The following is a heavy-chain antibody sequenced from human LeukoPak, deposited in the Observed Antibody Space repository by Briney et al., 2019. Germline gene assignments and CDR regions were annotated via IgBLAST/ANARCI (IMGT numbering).Heavy chain of an antibody. CDR2: ISGSGGST. V-gene: IGHV3-23*01. CDR1: GFTFSSYA. Sequence: GGSLRLSCAASGFTFSSYAMSWVRQAPGKGLEWVSSISGSGGSTYYADSVKGRFTISRDNSKNTLYSQMNSLRAEDTAVYYCAKAPLRAGYWYFDLWGRGTLVTVSS. D-gene: IGHD1-14*01. CDR3: AKAPLRAGYWYFDL. J-gene: IGHJ2*01.